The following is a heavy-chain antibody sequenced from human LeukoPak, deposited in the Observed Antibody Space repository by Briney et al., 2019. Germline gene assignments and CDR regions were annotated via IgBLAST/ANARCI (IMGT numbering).Heavy chain of an antibody. J-gene: IGHJ4*02. D-gene: IGHD6-13*01. Sequence: SSETLSLTCTVSGGAISSYYWSWIRQPAGQGLEWIGRIYTSGSTNYNPSLKSRVTMSVDTSKNQFSLKLSSVTAADTVVYYCARGQRGYSRFYYFDYWGQGTLVTVSS. CDR2: IYTSGST. V-gene: IGHV4-4*07. CDR3: ARGQRGYSRFYYFDY. CDR1: GGAISSYY.